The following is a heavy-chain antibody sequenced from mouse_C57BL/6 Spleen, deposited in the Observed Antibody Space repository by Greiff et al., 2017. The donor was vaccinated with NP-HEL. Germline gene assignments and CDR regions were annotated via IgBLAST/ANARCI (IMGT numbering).Heavy chain of an antibody. V-gene: IGHV1-4*01. Sequence: QVQLKESGAELARPGASVKMSCKASGYTFTSYTMHWVKQRPGQGLEWIGYINPSSGYTKYNQKFKDKATLTADKSSSTAYMQLSSLTSEDSAVYYCARGGDAMDYWGQGTSVTVSS. CDR3: ARGGDAMDY. CDR2: INPSSGYT. CDR1: GYTFTSYT. J-gene: IGHJ4*01.